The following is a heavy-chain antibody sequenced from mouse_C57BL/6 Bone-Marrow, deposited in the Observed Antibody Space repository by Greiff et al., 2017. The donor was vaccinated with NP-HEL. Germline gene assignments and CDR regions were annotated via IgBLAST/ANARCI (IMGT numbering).Heavy chain of an antibody. CDR2: IYPGSGST. Sequence: QVHVKQPGAELVKPGASVKMSCKASGYTFTSYWITWVKQRPGQGLEWIGDIYPGSGSTNYNEKFKSKATLTVDTSSSTAYMQLSSLTSEDSAVYYCAKVPYYYGSSPFAYWGQGTLVTVSA. V-gene: IGHV1-55*01. CDR1: GYTFTSYW. CDR3: AKVPYYYGSSPFAY. D-gene: IGHD1-1*01. J-gene: IGHJ3*01.